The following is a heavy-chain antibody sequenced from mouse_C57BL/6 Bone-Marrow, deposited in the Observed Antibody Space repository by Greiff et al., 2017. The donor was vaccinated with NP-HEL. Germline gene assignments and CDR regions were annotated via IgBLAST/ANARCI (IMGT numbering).Heavy chain of an antibody. CDR3: ASKVLLPGAMDY. D-gene: IGHD1-1*01. V-gene: IGHV1-55*01. J-gene: IGHJ4*01. CDR2: IYLGSGST. CDR1: GYTFTSYW. Sequence: VQLQQPGAELVKPGASVKMSCKASGYTFTSYWITWVKQRPGQGLEWIGDIYLGSGSTNYNEKFKSKATLTVDTSSSTAYMQLRSLTSEDSAVYYCASKVLLPGAMDYWGQGTSVTVSS.